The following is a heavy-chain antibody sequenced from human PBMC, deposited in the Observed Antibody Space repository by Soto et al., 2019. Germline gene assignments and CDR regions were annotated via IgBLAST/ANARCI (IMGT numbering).Heavy chain of an antibody. CDR3: ARVVVPTTATTSNWFDP. Sequence: ASVKVSCKASGYTFTTYYLHWVRQAPGQGLEWMGIINPSGGSTNYAQRFQGRVTMTSDTSTSTVCMELSSLRADDTAVYYCARVVVPTTATTSNWFDPWGQGTLVTVSS. J-gene: IGHJ5*02. D-gene: IGHD4-17*01. CDR1: GYTFTTYY. CDR2: INPSGGST. V-gene: IGHV1-46*01.